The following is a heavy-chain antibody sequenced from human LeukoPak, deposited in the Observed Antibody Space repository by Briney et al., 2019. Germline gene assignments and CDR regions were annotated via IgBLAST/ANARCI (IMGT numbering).Heavy chain of an antibody. CDR1: GFTFSSYW. Sequence: GGSLRLSCAASGFTFSSYWMSWVRQAPGKGLEWVANIKQDGSEKYYVDSVKGRFTISRDNAKNSLYLQMNSLRVEDTAVYYCAREMDYYDSRPIDYWGQGTLVTVSS. V-gene: IGHV3-7*01. J-gene: IGHJ4*02. D-gene: IGHD3-22*01. CDR3: AREMDYYDSRPIDY. CDR2: IKQDGSEK.